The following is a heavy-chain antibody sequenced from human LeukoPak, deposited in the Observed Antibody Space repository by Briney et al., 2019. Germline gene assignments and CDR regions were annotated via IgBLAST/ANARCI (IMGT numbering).Heavy chain of an antibody. D-gene: IGHD3-22*01. CDR2: IIPIFGTA. CDR3: ARDYYDSSGYYL. CDR1: GGTFSSYA. V-gene: IGHV1-69*05. Sequence: ASVKVSCKAYGGTFSSYAISWVRQAPGQGLEWMGRIIPIFGTANYAQKFQGRVTITTDESTSTAYMELSSLRSEDTAVYYCARDYYDSSGYYLWGQGTLVTVSS. J-gene: IGHJ4*02.